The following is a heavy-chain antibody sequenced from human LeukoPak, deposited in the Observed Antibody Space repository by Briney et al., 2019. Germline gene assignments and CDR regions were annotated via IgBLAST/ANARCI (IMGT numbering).Heavy chain of an antibody. CDR1: GFTFSSYS. V-gene: IGHV3-21*01. CDR2: ISSSSTYI. CDR3: ARDLDGYGDRNWFDP. D-gene: IGHD4-17*01. Sequence: GGSLRLSCAASGFTFSSYSMNWVRQAPGKGLEWVSSISSSSTYIYYADSVKGRFTISRDNAKNSLYLQLNSLRAEDTAVYYCARDLDGYGDRNWFDPWGQGTLVTVSS. J-gene: IGHJ5*02.